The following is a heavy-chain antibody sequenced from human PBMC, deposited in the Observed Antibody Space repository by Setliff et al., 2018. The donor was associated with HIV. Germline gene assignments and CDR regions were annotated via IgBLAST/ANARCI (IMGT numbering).Heavy chain of an antibody. CDR2: IIPSFGPT. D-gene: IGHD4-17*01. Sequence: ASVKVSCKASGGTFSSYATSWVRQAPGQGLEWMGGIIPSFGPTNYAQKFQGRVTITAVESTTTAYMELSSLRSEDTAVYYCARERNYGVNRPFDYWGQGTLVTVSS. J-gene: IGHJ4*02. V-gene: IGHV1-69*13. CDR3: ARERNYGVNRPFDY. CDR1: GGTFSSYA.